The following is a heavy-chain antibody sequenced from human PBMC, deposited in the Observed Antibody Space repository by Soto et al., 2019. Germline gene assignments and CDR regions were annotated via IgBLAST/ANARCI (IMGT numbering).Heavy chain of an antibody. J-gene: IGHJ5*02. V-gene: IGHV1-69*02. CDR2: IIPILGIA. CDR1: GGTFSSYT. D-gene: IGHD6-13*01. CDR3: ARYSSSWYMRGPWFDP. Sequence: QVQLVQSGAEVKKPGSSVKVSCKASGGTFSSYTISWVRQAPGQGLEWMGRIIPILGIANYAQKFQGRVTITADKSTSTAYMEQSSLRSEDTAVYYCARYSSSWYMRGPWFDPGGQGTLVTVSS.